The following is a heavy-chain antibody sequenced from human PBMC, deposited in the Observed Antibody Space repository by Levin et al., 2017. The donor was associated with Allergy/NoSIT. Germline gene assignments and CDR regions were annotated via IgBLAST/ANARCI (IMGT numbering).Heavy chain of an antibody. CDR2: ISYDGSNK. Sequence: GESLKISCAASGFTFSSYAMHWVRQAPGKGLEWVAVISYDGSNKYYADSVKGRFTISRDNSKNTLYLQMNSLRAEDTAVYYCARGDRYSSGWYVDYWGQGTLVTVSS. V-gene: IGHV3-30*04. CDR1: GFTFSSYA. CDR3: ARGDRYSSGWYVDY. D-gene: IGHD6-19*01. J-gene: IGHJ4*02.